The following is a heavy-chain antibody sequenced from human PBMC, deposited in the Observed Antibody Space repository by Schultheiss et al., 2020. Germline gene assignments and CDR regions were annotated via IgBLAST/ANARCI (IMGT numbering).Heavy chain of an antibody. CDR3: ARGSITMVRGGPTAFDI. CDR2: IYHSGST. CDR1: GYSISSGYY. D-gene: IGHD3-10*01. Sequence: SETLSLTCAVSGYSISSGYYWGWIRQPPGKGLEWIGSIYHSGSTYYNPSLKSRVTISVDTSKNQFSLKLSSVTAADTAVYYCARGSITMVRGGPTAFDIWGQGTRVTVSS. V-gene: IGHV4-38-2*01. J-gene: IGHJ3*02.